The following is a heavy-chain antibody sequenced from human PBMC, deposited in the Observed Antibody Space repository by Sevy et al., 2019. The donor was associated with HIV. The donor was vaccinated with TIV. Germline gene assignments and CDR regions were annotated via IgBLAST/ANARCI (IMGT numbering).Heavy chain of an antibody. CDR2: ISGSGGST. D-gene: IGHD3-10*01. V-gene: IGHV3-23*01. CDR3: AKDREVRGVIIFYFDY. Sequence: GGSLRLSCAASGFTFSSYAMSWVRQAPGKGLEWVSAISGSGGSTYYADSVKGRFTISRDNSENTLYLQMNSLRAEDTAVYYCAKDREVRGVIIFYFDYWGQGTLVTVSS. CDR1: GFTFSSYA. J-gene: IGHJ4*02.